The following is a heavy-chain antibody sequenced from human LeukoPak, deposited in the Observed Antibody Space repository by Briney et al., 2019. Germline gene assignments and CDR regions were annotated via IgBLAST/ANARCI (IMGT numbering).Heavy chain of an antibody. J-gene: IGHJ3*02. CDR1: GFTFSSYS. V-gene: IGHV3-48*04. D-gene: IGHD6-6*01. CDR3: TTERPRIAARPLFGVRSRVDKDAFDI. Sequence: PGGSLRLSCAASGFTFSSYSMTWVRQAPGKGLEWVSYISSSSSTIYYADSVKGRFTISRDNAKNSLYQQMNSLRAEDTAVYYCTTERPRIAARPLFGVRSRVDKDAFDIWGQGTMVTVSS. CDR2: ISSSSSTI.